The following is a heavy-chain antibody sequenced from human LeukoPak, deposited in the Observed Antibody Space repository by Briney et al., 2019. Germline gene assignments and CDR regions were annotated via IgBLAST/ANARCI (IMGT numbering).Heavy chain of an antibody. CDR3: ARDGDSSGSTDY. CDR1: GFTFSSYS. CDR2: ISSSSSYI. Sequence: GGSLRLSCAASGFTFSSYSMNWVRQAPGKGLEWVSSISSSSSYIYYADSVKGRFTISRDNAKDSLYLQMNSLRAEDTAVYYCARDGDSSGSTDYWGQGTLVTVSS. V-gene: IGHV3-21*01. J-gene: IGHJ4*02. D-gene: IGHD1-26*01.